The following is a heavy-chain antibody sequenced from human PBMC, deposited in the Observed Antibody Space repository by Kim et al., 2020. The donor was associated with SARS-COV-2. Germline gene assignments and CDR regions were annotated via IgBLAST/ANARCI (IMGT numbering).Heavy chain of an antibody. CDR2: IYHAGGT. V-gene: IGHV4-39*01. Sequence: SETLSLTCAVSDASITNTNYYCAWVRQPPGKGLEWIGSIYHAGGTSYSPSLKSRVTISVDTSKNQFSLTLNSVTAADTAVYFCAMERGFWELSFWGQGTLVTVSS. CDR3: AMERGFWELSF. CDR1: DASITNTNYY. D-gene: IGHD1-26*01. J-gene: IGHJ4*02.